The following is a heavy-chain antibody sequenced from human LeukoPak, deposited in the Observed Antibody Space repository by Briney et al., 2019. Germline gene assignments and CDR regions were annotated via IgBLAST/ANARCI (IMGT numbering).Heavy chain of an antibody. Sequence: GGSLRLSCAASGFTFFSYAMHWVRQAPGKGLEYVSGISSNGGVTYYANSVKGRFIISRDNSKSILYLQMGSLRAEDMAVYYCARDSSGWSYFDLWGQGTLVTVSS. CDR2: ISSNGGVT. CDR3: ARDSSGWSYFDL. D-gene: IGHD6-19*01. V-gene: IGHV3-64*01. CDR1: GFTFFSYA. J-gene: IGHJ4*02.